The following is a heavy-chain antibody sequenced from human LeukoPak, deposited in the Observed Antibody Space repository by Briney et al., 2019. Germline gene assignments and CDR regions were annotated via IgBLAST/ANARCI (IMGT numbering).Heavy chain of an antibody. V-gene: IGHV4-34*01. CDR2: INHSGST. CDR3: ARGIRLYCSSTSCYAGRGYYFDY. Sequence: SETLSLTCAVYGGSFSGYYWSWIRQPPGKGLEGIGEINHSGSTNYNPSLKSRVTISVDTSKNQFSLKLSSVTAADTAVYYCARGIRLYCSSTSCYAGRGYYFDYWGQGTLVTVSS. D-gene: IGHD2-2*01. CDR1: GGSFSGYY. J-gene: IGHJ4*02.